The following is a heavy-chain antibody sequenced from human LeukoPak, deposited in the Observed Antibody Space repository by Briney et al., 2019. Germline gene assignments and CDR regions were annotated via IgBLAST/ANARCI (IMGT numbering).Heavy chain of an antibody. CDR3: TRDTLYCSGGYCYHDI. CDR1: GFTVSRNY. D-gene: IGHD2-15*01. Sequence: GSLRLSCAASGFTVSRNYMSWVRQAPGKGLVWVSRINSDGSSTSYADSVKGRFTISRDNAENTLYLQMNSLRAEDTAVYYCTRDTLYCSGGYCYHDIWGQGTMVTVSS. V-gene: IGHV3-74*01. CDR2: INSDGSST. J-gene: IGHJ3*02.